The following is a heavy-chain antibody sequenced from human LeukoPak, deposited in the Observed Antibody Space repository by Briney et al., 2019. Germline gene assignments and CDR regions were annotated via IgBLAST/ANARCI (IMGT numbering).Heavy chain of an antibody. Sequence: ASVKVSCKASGFTFTSYDINWVRQAPGQGLEWMGWMNPNSGNTGYAQKFQGRVTMTRDTSISTAYMELSRLRSDDTAVYYCARVRATTTMIVLDYWGQGTLVTVSS. J-gene: IGHJ4*02. D-gene: IGHD3-22*01. V-gene: IGHV1-8*01. CDR1: GFTFTSYD. CDR2: MNPNSGNT. CDR3: ARVRATTTMIVLDY.